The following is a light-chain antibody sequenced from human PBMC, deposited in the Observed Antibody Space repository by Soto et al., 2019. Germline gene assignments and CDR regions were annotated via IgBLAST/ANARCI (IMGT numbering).Light chain of an antibody. CDR2: GAS. V-gene: IGKV3-15*01. CDR1: HSVSNN. Sequence: EIVMTQSPVTLSVSPGERATLSCRASHSVSNNLAWYQQKPGQPPRLLIYGASSRATGIPARFSGSGSGTEFTLTISSLQSEDSAVYYCQQYNSWKTVGQGTKVEI. J-gene: IGKJ1*01. CDR3: QQYNSWKT.